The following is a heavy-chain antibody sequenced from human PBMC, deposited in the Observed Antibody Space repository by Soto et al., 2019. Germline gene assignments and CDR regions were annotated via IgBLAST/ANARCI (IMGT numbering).Heavy chain of an antibody. CDR2: IYHSGST. CDR3: ARGPTCSGGDCYSDY. J-gene: IGHJ4*02. V-gene: IGHV4-30-2*01. CDR1: GGSISSGGYS. Sequence: LSLTCAVSGGSISSGGYSWSWIRQPPGKGLEWIGYIYHSGSTYYNPSLKSRVTISVDRSKNQFSLKLSSVTAADTAVYYCARGPTCSGGDCYSDYWGQGTLVTVSS. D-gene: IGHD2-21*02.